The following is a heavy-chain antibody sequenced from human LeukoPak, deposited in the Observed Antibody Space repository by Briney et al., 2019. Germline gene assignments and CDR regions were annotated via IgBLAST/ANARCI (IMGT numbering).Heavy chain of an antibody. CDR1: GFTFSTYS. D-gene: IGHD4-11*01. CDR3: TTRLQHHFDY. V-gene: IGHV3-48*01. CDR2: ITSSSSTI. Sequence: GGSLRLSCAASGFTFSTYSMNWVRQAPGKGLEWASYITSSSSTIYYADSVRGRFTISRDDFLNVVYLQMTVEDTAVYYCTTRLQHHFDYWGQGTQVTVSS. J-gene: IGHJ4*02.